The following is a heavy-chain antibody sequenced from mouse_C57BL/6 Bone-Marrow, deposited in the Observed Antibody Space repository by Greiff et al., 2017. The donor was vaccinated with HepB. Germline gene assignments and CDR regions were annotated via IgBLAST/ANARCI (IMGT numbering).Heavy chain of an antibody. V-gene: IGHV7-1*01. CDR3: ARAPYYGSSYWYFDV. J-gene: IGHJ1*03. CDR2: SRNKANDYTT. Sequence: DVKLVESGGGLVQSGRSLKLSCATSGFTFSDFYMEWVRQAPGKGLEWIAASRNKANDYTTEYSASVKGRFIVSRDTSQSILYLQMNALRAEDTAIYYCARAPYYGSSYWYFDVWGTGTTVTVSS. CDR1: GFTFSDFY. D-gene: IGHD1-1*01.